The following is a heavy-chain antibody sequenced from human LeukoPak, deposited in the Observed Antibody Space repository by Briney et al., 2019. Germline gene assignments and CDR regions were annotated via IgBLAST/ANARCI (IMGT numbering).Heavy chain of an antibody. CDR1: GFGFSSYW. J-gene: IGHJ4*02. D-gene: IGHD6-19*01. CDR2: IKPDGSGK. V-gene: IGHV3-7*01. Sequence: GGSLRLSCAASGFGFSSYWMTWVRRAPGKGLEWVANIKPDGSGKNYVDSVKGRFTISRDNAKNSLYLQMRGLRVEDTAVYYCSSQPAVLDLDCWGQGTLVTVSS. CDR3: SSQPAVLDLDC.